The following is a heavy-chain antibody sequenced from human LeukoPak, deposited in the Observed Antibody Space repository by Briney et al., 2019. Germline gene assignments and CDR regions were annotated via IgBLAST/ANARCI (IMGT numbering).Heavy chain of an antibody. CDR2: IYYSGST. V-gene: IGHV4-39*07. D-gene: IGHD3-10*01. J-gene: IGHJ3*02. Sequence: PSETLSLTCTVSGGSISSSSYCWGWIRQPPGKGLEWIGSIYYSGSTYYNPSLKSRVTTSVDTSKNQFSLSLSSVTAADTAVYYCARWEVRLNAFEMWGQGTMVIVSS. CDR1: GGSISSSSYC. CDR3: ARWEVRLNAFEM.